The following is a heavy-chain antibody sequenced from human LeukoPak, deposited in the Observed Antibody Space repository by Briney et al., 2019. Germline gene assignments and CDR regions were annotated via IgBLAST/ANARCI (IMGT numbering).Heavy chain of an antibody. Sequence: GGSLRLSCAASGFTFSSYAMSWVRQAPGKGLEWVSAISGSGGSTYYADSVKGRFTISRDNSKNTLYLQMNSLRAEDTAVYYCAKGADYYDSSGYYPTGAFDIWGQGTMVTVSS. CDR1: GFTFSSYA. CDR2: ISGSGGST. D-gene: IGHD3-22*01. CDR3: AKGADYYDSSGYYPTGAFDI. V-gene: IGHV3-23*01. J-gene: IGHJ3*02.